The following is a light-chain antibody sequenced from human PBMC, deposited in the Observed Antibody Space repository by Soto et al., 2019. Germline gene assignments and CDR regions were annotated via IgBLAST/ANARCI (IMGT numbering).Light chain of an antibody. V-gene: IGKV3-20*01. Sequence: EIVLTQSPGTLSLSPGEKATLSCRASQSVESNSVAWYQQRPGQAPRLLIYGASCRAAGIPHRFSGSGFGADFTLLISRLEPDDYSAYFCQQYDDSPPYSFGQGTKLEIK. J-gene: IGKJ2*03. CDR3: QQYDDSPPYS. CDR2: GAS. CDR1: QSVESNS.